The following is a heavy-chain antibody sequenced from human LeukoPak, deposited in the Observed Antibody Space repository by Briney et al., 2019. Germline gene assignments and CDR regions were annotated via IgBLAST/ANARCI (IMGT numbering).Heavy chain of an antibody. J-gene: IGHJ6*02. CDR2: ISSSSSYI. CDR3: AGDGAAQYYYYGMDV. V-gene: IGHV3-21*01. CDR1: GFTFSSYS. Sequence: AGGSLRLSCAASGFTFSSYSMNWVRQAPGKGLEWVSSISSSSSYIYYADSVKGRFTISRDNAKNSLYLQMNSLRAEDTAVYYCAGDGAAQYYYYGMDVWGQGTTVTVSS. D-gene: IGHD6-6*01.